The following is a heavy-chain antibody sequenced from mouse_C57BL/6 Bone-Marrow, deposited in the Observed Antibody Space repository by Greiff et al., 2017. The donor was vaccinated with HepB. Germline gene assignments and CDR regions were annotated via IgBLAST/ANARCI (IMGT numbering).Heavy chain of an antibody. CDR3: TRPPVITTAWYFDV. J-gene: IGHJ1*03. D-gene: IGHD1-1*01. CDR1: GFTFSDYG. CDR2: ISSGSSTI. Sequence: EVKVEESGGGLVKPGGSLKLSCAASGFTFSDYGLHWVRQAPEKGLEWVAYISSGSSTIYYADTVKGRFTISRDNAKNTLFLQMTSLRSEDSAMYYCTRPPVITTAWYFDVWGTGTTVTVSS. V-gene: IGHV5-17*01.